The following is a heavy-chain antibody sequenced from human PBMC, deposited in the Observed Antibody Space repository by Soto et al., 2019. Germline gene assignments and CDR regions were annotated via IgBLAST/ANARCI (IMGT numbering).Heavy chain of an antibody. Sequence: QVQLVQSGAEVKKPGASVKVSCKASGYTFISYGISWVRQAPGQGLEWMGWINAYNGHTNYAQKLQGRVTMTTDTSTSTAYWELRSLRSDDTAVYYCARNQSYGGAFDFWGKGTLVTVSS. CDR2: INAYNGHT. CDR1: GYTFISYG. CDR3: ARNQSYGGAFDF. J-gene: IGHJ4*02. D-gene: IGHD2-21*01. V-gene: IGHV1-18*01.